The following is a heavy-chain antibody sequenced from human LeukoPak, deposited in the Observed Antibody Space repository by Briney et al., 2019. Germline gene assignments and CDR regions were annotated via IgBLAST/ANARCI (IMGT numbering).Heavy chain of an antibody. CDR2: ISDSGNTI. V-gene: IGHV3-11*01. Sequence: GGSLRLSCAASGFTFSNYYMTWVRRAPGKGLQWISFISDSGNTIYYADSVEGQFTISRDNAKNSLYLQMHSLRAEDTAMYYCARSTLPGRSGRTEFFQHWGQGTLVTVSS. J-gene: IGHJ1*01. D-gene: IGHD6-19*01. CDR1: GFTFSNYY. CDR3: ARSTLPGRSGRTEFFQH.